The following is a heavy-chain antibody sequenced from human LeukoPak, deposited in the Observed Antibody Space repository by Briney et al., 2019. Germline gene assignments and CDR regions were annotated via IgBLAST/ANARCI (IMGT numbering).Heavy chain of an antibody. Sequence: PGGSLRLSCAASGFTFSSHAMSWVRQAPGKGLAWVSGINDSSDYTYHADSVKGRFTTSRDNSKNTVDLQMNSLRAEDTAVYYCAKSLDLAVAGIDYWGQGTLVTVSS. J-gene: IGHJ4*02. D-gene: IGHD6-19*01. CDR3: AKSLDLAVAGIDY. CDR1: GFTFSSHA. CDR2: INDSSDYT. V-gene: IGHV3-23*01.